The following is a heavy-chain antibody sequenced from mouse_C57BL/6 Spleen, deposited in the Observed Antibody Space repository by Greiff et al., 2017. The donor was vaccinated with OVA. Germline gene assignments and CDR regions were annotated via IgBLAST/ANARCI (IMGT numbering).Heavy chain of an antibody. J-gene: IGHJ3*01. Sequence: VQLQQPGTELVKPGASVKLSCKASGYTFTSYWMHWVKQRPGQGLEWIGNINPSNGGTNYNEKFKSKATLTVDKSSSTAYMQLSSLTSEDSAVYYCARDRAYYSNWFAYWGQGTLVTVSA. V-gene: IGHV1-53*01. CDR1: GYTFTSYW. D-gene: IGHD2-5*01. CDR2: INPSNGGT. CDR3: ARDRAYYSNWFAY.